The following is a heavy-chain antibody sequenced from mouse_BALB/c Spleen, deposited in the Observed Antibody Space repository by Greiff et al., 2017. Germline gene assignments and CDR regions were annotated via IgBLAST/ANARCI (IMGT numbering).Heavy chain of an antibody. D-gene: IGHD1-1*01. CDR1: GFTFSSYG. Sequence: EVHLVESGGDLVKPGGSLKLSCAASGFTFSSYGMSWVRQTPDKRLEWVATISSGGSYTYYPDSVKGRFTISRDNAKNTLYLQMSSLKSEDTAMYYCARPYYYGSSHQAWFAYWGQGTLVTVSA. V-gene: IGHV5-6*01. CDR2: ISSGGSYT. CDR3: ARPYYYGSSHQAWFAY. J-gene: IGHJ3*01.